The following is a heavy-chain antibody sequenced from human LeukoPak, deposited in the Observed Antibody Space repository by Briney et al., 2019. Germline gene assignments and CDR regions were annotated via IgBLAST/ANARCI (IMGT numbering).Heavy chain of an antibody. Sequence: SETLSLTCTVSGGSISSGDYYWSWIRQPPGKGLEWIGYIYYSGSTYYNPSLKSRVTISVDTSKNQFSLKLSSVTPEDTAVYWCARGLGWPYFDYWGQGTLVTVSS. CDR2: IYYSGST. CDR3: ARGLGWPYFDY. CDR1: GGSISSGDYY. D-gene: IGHD2-15*01. V-gene: IGHV4-30-4*08. J-gene: IGHJ4*02.